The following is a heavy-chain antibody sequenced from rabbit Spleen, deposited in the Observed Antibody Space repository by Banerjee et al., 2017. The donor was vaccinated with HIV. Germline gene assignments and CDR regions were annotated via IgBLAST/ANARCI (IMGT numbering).Heavy chain of an antibody. CDR2: IYPDSTT. D-gene: IGHD6-1*01. Sequence: QEQLEESWGGLVKPEGSLTLTCTVSGFSFSSSYWICLVRQAPGKGLEWIACIYPDSTTYYASWAKGRFTISKTSSTTVTLQVISLTTADTAIYFCARDGVGGVGYAYDLWGQGTLVTV. CDR1: GFSFSSSYW. V-gene: IGHV1S45*01. CDR3: ARDGVGGVGYAYDL. J-gene: IGHJ3*01.